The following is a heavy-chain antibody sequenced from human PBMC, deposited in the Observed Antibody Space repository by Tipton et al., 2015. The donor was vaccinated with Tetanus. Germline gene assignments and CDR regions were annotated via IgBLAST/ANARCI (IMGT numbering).Heavy chain of an antibody. V-gene: IGHV3-7*03. J-gene: IGHJ5*02. CDR2: IDQAGSDK. CDR3: AKDPASRGWFDP. Sequence: SLRLSCAASGFTFSNYWMSWVRQAPGKGLEWVANIDQAGSDKYYVDSVKGRFTISRDNAKNTVYLQMNSLRDEDTAVYYCAKDPASRGWFDPWGQGTLVTVSS. CDR1: GFTFSNYW.